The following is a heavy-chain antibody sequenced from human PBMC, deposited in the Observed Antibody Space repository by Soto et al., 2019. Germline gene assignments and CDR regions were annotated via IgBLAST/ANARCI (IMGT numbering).Heavy chain of an antibody. V-gene: IGHV1-69*01. J-gene: IGHJ5*02. D-gene: IGHD2-2*01. Sequence: QVQLVPSWAEVKKPGSSVNISCKASGGTCSSYAISWVRQAPGQGLEWMGGFISIFGTAKYAQKIQGRVTITADESTSTAYMERSGLRSEDTAVYCCPRGGCSSTSCYFIYWFDPWCEGALVTVS. CDR3: PRGGCSSTSCYFIYWFDP. CDR1: GGTCSSYA. CDR2: FISIFGTA.